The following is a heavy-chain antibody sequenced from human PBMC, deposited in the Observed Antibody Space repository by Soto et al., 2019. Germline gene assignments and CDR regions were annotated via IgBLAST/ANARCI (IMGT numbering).Heavy chain of an antibody. CDR2: ISAYNGNT. V-gene: IGHV1-18*01. CDR1: GYTFTSYG. D-gene: IGHD2-15*01. CDR3: ARDIVVVVAATINWFDP. J-gene: IGHJ5*02. Sequence: ASVKVSCKASGYTFTSYGISWVRQAPGQGLEWMGWISAYNGNTNYAQKLQGRVTMTTDTSTSTAYMELRSLRSDDTAVYYCARDIVVVVAATINWFDPWGQGTLVTV.